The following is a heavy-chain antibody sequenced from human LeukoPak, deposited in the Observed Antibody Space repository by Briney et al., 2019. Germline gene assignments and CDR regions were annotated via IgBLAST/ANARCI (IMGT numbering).Heavy chain of an antibody. CDR2: ISSSGSTI. Sequence: PGGSLRLPCAASGFTFSSHSMNWVRQAPGKELEWVSYISSSGSTIYYADSVKGRFSISRDNAKNSLHLQMNSLRAEDTAVYYCARGTVAGKAPYWGQGTLVTVSS. D-gene: IGHD6-19*01. CDR3: ARGTVAGKAPY. V-gene: IGHV3-48*01. J-gene: IGHJ4*02. CDR1: GFTFSSHS.